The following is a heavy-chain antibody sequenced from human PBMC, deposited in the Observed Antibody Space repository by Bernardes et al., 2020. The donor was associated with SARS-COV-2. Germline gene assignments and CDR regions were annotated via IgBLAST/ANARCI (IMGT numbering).Heavy chain of an antibody. Sequence: SGPTLVKPTQTLTLTCTFSGFSLSTSGMCVSWIRQPPGKALEWLARIDWDDDKRYSTSLKTRLTISKVTSKNQVVLTVTNMDPVDTATYYCARDAVAATAPGMDVWGQGTTVTVSS. D-gene: IGHD2-15*01. CDR1: GFSLSTSGMC. V-gene: IGHV2-70*11. J-gene: IGHJ6*02. CDR3: ARDAVAATAPGMDV. CDR2: IDWDDDK.